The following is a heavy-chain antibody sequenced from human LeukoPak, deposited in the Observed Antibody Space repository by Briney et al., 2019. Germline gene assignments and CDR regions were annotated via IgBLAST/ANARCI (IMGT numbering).Heavy chain of an antibody. J-gene: IGHJ3*01. CDR3: AKAEDAGVSDV. CDR1: GFTFGNYG. V-gene: IGHV3-23*01. CDR2: ISDTGGGT. Sequence: GGSLRLSCESSGFTFGNYGMSWVRQAPGKGLEWVSSISDTGGGTYYADSVRGRFTISRDNSKNTLYLQMNSLRVEDTAVYYCAKAEDAGVSDVWGQGTLVTVSS. D-gene: IGHD2-15*01.